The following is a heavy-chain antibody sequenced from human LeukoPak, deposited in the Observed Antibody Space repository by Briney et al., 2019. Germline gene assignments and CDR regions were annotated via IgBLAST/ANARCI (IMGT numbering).Heavy chain of an antibody. CDR2: IYPGDSDT. CDR1: GYSFTSYW. CDR3: ARYSPNPKRRGSAFDI. V-gene: IGHV5-51*01. Sequence: GESLKISCKGSGYSFTSYWIGWVRQMPGKGLEWMGIIYPGDSDTRYSPSFQGQVTISADKSISTAYLQWSSLKASDTAMYYCARYSPNPKRRGSAFDIWGQGIMVTVSS. J-gene: IGHJ3*02. D-gene: IGHD2-15*01.